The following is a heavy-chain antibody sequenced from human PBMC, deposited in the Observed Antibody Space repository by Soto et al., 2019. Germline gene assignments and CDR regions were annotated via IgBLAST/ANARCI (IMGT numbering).Heavy chain of an antibody. Sequence: PGGSLRLSCAASGFKFSNYAMSWVRQAPGKGLEWVSLISATGGGTYYADSVKGRFTISRDNPHNTLYLQVHSLTAEDTAVYYCAKARQAGGNSAFYFDFWGQGAQVTVSS. J-gene: IGHJ4*02. CDR1: GFKFSNYA. CDR2: ISATGGGT. CDR3: AKARQAGGNSAFYFDF. V-gene: IGHV3-23*01. D-gene: IGHD1-7*01.